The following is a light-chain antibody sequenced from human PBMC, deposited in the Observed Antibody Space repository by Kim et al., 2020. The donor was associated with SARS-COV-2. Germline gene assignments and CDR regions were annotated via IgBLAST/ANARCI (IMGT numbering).Light chain of an antibody. CDR2: GAS. CDR1: QSVSSSY. CDR3: QQYGSLLT. V-gene: IGKV3-20*01. Sequence: LSPGERATLSCRASQSVSSSYLAWYQQKPGQAPRLLIYGASSRATGIPDRFSGSGSGTDFTLTISRLEPEDFAVYYCQQYGSLLTFGGGTKVDIK. J-gene: IGKJ4*01.